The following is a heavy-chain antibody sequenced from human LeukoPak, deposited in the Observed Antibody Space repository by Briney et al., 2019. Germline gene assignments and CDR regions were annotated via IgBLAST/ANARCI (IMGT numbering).Heavy chain of an antibody. Sequence: GGSLRLSCAASGFTFSDLHIDWARQAPGKGLEWVGRIRNKATSYTTEYAASVKGRFTISRDDSKNSVYLQMNNLQTEDTAVYYCAGGSRGYFDYWGQGTLVTVSS. CDR2: IRNKATSYTT. CDR3: AGGSRGYFDY. V-gene: IGHV3-72*01. CDR1: GFTFSDLH. D-gene: IGHD5-12*01. J-gene: IGHJ4*02.